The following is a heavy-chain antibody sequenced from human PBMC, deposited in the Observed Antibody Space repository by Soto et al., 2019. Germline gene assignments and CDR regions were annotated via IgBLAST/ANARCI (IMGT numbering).Heavy chain of an antibody. CDR2: ITSHNGRT. J-gene: IGHJ3*01. CDR3: ARERGGAIIVGVTGTFDV. Sequence: QVHLVQSGAEVKKPGASVKVSCRASGYTFTSFPVSWVRQAPGQGLEWMGSITSHNGRTEYAQKFQGRVTMTRDTSTSTVYMELSSLRSEDTAVYYCARERGGAIIVGVTGTFDVWGQGTLVTVSS. V-gene: IGHV1-18*04. D-gene: IGHD3-22*01. CDR1: GYTFTSFP.